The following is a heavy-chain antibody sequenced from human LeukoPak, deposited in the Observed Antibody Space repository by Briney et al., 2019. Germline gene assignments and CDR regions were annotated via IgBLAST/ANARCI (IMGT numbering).Heavy chain of an antibody. V-gene: IGHV4-4*09. CDR1: GGSISSYY. D-gene: IGHD6-13*01. J-gene: IGHJ5*02. CDR2: IYTSGST. Sequence: SETLSLTCTVSGGSISSYYWSWIRQPPGKGLEWIGYIYTSGSTNYNPSLKSRVTISVDTSKNQFSLKLSSVTAADTAVYYCASSSWTRDWFDPWGQGTLVTVSS. CDR3: ASSSWTRDWFDP.